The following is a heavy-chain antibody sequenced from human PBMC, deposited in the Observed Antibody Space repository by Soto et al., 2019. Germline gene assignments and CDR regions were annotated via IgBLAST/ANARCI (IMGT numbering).Heavy chain of an antibody. D-gene: IGHD3-10*01. CDR1: GGSISSGGYF. CDR3: ARKRAGSPFGRDYDY. J-gene: IGHJ4*02. Sequence: QVQLQESGPGLVKPSQTLSLTCTVSGGSISSGGYFWSWIRQHPGKGLERIGYIYYSGSTYYNPSLKSRVTISVDTSKNQFSLKLSSVTAADTAVYYCARKRAGSPFGRDYDYWGQGTLVTVSS. CDR2: IYYSGST. V-gene: IGHV4-31*03.